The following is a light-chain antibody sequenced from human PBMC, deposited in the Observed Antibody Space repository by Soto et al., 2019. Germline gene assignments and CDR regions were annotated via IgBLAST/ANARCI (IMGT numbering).Light chain of an antibody. V-gene: IGLV2-14*03. CDR1: SSDVGGYNF. Sequence: QSVLTQPASVSDSPGQSITISCTGTSSDVGGYNFVSWYQQHPGKPPKLIIYDVANRPSGVSNRFSGSKSGSTASLIISRLQTEDEADYYCVSYTSSTTYVFGTGTKLTVL. CDR3: VSYTSSTTYV. J-gene: IGLJ1*01. CDR2: DVA.